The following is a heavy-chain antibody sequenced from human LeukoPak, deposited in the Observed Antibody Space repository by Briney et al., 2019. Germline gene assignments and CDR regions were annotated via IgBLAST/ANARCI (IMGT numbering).Heavy chain of an antibody. Sequence: GGSLRLSCAASGFTFSSYSMNWVRQAPGKGLEWVSSISSSSSYIYYADSVKGRFTISRDNAKNSLYLQVNSLRAEDTAVYYCARVFTHSSGYSYGPNFDYWGQGTLVTVSS. CDR2: ISSSSSYI. V-gene: IGHV3-21*01. CDR1: GFTFSSYS. J-gene: IGHJ4*02. CDR3: ARVFTHSSGYSYGPNFDY. D-gene: IGHD5-18*01.